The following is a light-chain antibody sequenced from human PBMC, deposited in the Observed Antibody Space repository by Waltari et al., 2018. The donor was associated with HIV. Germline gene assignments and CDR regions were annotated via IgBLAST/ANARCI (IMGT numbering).Light chain of an antibody. CDR3: QQYTNSSFT. CDR2: GAS. CDR1: LSVRSNY. J-gene: IGKJ3*01. Sequence: DIVLTQSPGTLSLSPGQRATLSCRASLSVRSNYLAWYQQKPGQAPRLLIYGASTRATGIPDRFSGSGSGTDFTLTISRLEPEDFAVYYCQQYTNSSFTFGPGTKVEIK. V-gene: IGKV3-20*01.